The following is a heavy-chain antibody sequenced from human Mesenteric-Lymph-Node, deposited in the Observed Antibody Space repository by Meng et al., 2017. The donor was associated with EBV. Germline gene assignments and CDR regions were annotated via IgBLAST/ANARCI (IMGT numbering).Heavy chain of an antibody. CDR1: EYTFTALY. Sequence: QVQLVQSGAELRKPGASVEVSCRAVEYTFTALYIHWVRQAPGQGLEWMGRINPKSGGTNYAQKFQGRVTMTRDTSINTAYMELSSLRYDDTAVYYCARGGFHDVLPGYDEGGWFDPWGQGTLVTVSS. D-gene: IGHD3-9*01. CDR2: INPKSGGT. V-gene: IGHV1-2*06. CDR3: ARGGFHDVLPGYDEGGWFDP. J-gene: IGHJ5*02.